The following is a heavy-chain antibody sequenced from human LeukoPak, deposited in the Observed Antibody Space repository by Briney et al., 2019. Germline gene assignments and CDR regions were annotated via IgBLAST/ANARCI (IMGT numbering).Heavy chain of an antibody. D-gene: IGHD3-10*01. Sequence: PGGSLRLSCAASGFTFSSYDMSWVRQAPGKGLEWVSGLSGSGASTYYADSVKGRFTISRDNSKRTLYLQMNNLRVEDTAVYYCAKGFYGSGTKNYFDYWGQGTLVTVSS. CDR1: GFTFSSYD. CDR3: AKGFYGSGTKNYFDY. J-gene: IGHJ4*02. V-gene: IGHV3-23*01. CDR2: LSGSGAST.